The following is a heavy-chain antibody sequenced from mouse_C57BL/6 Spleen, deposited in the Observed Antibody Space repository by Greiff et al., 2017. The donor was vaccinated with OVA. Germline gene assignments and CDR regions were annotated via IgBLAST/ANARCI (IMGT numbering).Heavy chain of an antibody. V-gene: IGHV1-61*01. J-gene: IGHJ3*01. CDR1: GYTFTSYW. CDR3: ASSPYYSKRGFAY. D-gene: IGHD2-5*01. Sequence: QVQLQQPGAELVRPGSSVKLSCKASGYTFTSYWMDWVKQRPGQGLEWIGNIYPSDSETHYNQKFKDKATLTVDKSSSTAYMQLSSLTSEDSAVYYCASSPYYSKRGFAYWGQGTLVTVSA. CDR2: IYPSDSET.